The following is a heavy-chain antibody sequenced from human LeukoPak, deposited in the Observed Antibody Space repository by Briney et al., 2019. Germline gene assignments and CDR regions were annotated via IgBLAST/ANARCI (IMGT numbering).Heavy chain of an antibody. J-gene: IGHJ4*02. Sequence: GGSLRLSCAASGFTFSSYGMHWVRQAPGKGLGWVAVISYDGSNKYYADSVKGRFTISRDNSKNTLYLQMNSLRAEDTAVYYCAKDGAINFDYWGQGTLVTVSS. V-gene: IGHV3-30*18. CDR2: ISYDGSNK. CDR1: GFTFSSYG. CDR3: AKDGAINFDY. D-gene: IGHD1-26*01.